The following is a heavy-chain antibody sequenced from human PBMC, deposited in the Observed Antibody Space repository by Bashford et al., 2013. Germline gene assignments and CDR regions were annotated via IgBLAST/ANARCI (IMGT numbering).Heavy chain of an antibody. D-gene: IGHD1-26*01. CDR2: IYYSGST. V-gene: IGHV4-59*01. J-gene: IGHJ6*03. CDR1: GGSISSFY. Sequence: SSETLSLTCTVSGGSISSFYWTWVRQPPGKGLEWIGYIYYSGSTNYNPSLKSRVTISVDTSNNQFSLKLSSVTAADTAVYYCARAVVGFYYYMDVWGQRDHGHRLL. CDR3: ARAVVGFYYYMDV.